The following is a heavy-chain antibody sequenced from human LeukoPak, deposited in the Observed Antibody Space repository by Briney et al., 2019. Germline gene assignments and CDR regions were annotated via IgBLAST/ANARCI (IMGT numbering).Heavy chain of an antibody. CDR3: ARCQWLPRPNWFDP. Sequence: SETLSLTCAVYGGSFSGYYWSWIRQPPGKGLEWIGSIYYSGSTYYNPSLKSRVTISVDTSKNQFSLKLSSVTAADTAVYYCARCQWLPRPNWFDPWGQGTLVTVSS. J-gene: IGHJ5*02. V-gene: IGHV4-34*01. CDR1: GGSFSGYY. D-gene: IGHD6-19*01. CDR2: IYYSGST.